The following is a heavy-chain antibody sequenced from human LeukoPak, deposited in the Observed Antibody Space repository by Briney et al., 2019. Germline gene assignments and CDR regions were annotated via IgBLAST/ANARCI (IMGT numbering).Heavy chain of an antibody. V-gene: IGHV4-39*01. CDR3: ARHLRWLQYFDD. D-gene: IGHD5-24*01. CDR2: IYYSGST. CDR1: GGSISSSSYY. Sequence: PSETLSLTCTVSGGSISSSSYYWGWIRQPPGKGLEWIGSIYYSGSTYYNPSLKSRITISVDTSKNQFSLKLSSVTAADTAVYYCARHLRWLQYFDDWGQGTLVTVSS. J-gene: IGHJ4*02.